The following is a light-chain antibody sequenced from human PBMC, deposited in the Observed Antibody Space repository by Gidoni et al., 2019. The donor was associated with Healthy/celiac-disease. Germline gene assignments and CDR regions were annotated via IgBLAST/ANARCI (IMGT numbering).Light chain of an antibody. V-gene: IGKV1-39*01. CDR1: QSISSY. CDR2: AAS. Sequence: MTQSPSSLSASVGDRVTITCRASQSISSYLNWYQQKPGKAPKLLIYAASSLQSGVPSRFSGSGSGTDFTLTISSLQPEDFATYYCQQSYSTPRFGQGTKVEIK. CDR3: QQSYSTPR. J-gene: IGKJ1*01.